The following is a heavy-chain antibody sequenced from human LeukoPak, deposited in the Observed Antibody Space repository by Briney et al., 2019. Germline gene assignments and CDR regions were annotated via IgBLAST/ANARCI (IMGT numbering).Heavy chain of an antibody. Sequence: PGRSLRLSCAASGFTFSSYGMHWVRQAPGKGLEWVAVISYDGSNKYYADSVKSRFTISRDNSKNMLYLEMNSLSTEDTAVYYCAKVRYCSGVNCYPDDNWGQGTLVTVSS. CDR1: GFTFSSYG. CDR3: AKVRYCSGVNCYPDDN. CDR2: ISYDGSNK. J-gene: IGHJ4*02. V-gene: IGHV3-30*18. D-gene: IGHD2-15*01.